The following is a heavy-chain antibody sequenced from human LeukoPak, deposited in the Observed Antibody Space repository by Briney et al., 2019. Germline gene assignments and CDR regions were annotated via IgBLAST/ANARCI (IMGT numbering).Heavy chain of an antibody. J-gene: IGHJ4*02. D-gene: IGHD6-19*01. CDR1: GGSFSGYY. CDR3: ARFLGSGWYGVDY. V-gene: IGHV4-34*01. CDR2: INHSGST. Sequence: PSETLSLTCADYGGSFSGYYWSWIRQPPGKGLEWIGEINHSGSTNYNPSLKSRVTISVDTSKNQFSLKLSSVTAADTAVYYCARFLGSGWYGVDYWGQGTLVTVSS.